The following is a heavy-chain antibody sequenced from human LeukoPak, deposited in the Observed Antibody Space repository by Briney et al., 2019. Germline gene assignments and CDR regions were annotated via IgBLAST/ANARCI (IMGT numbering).Heavy chain of an antibody. V-gene: IGHV1-18*01. CDR2: ISAYNGKT. CDR1: GFTFSNYG. Sequence: ASVTVSCKASGFTFSNYGFVWVRQAPGHGLEWMAYISAYNGKTEYAPNFEGRVILTTDTSTTTAYMELRSLRSDDTAVYYCARVAEDCSSTSCYAGVDYWGQGTLVTVSS. J-gene: IGHJ4*02. D-gene: IGHD2-2*01. CDR3: ARVAEDCSSTSCYAGVDY.